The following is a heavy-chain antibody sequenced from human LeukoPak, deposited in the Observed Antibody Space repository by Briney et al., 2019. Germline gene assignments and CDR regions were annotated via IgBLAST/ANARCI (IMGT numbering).Heavy chain of an antibody. CDR1: GYTFTSYG. J-gene: IGHJ4*02. CDR2: ISAYNGNT. D-gene: IGHD3-10*01. Sequence: GASVKVSCKASGYTFTSYGISWVRQAPGQGLEWMGWISAYNGNTNYAQKLQGRVTMTTDTSTSTAYMELRSLRSDDTAVYYCARAGTDIYGSGSYTYYFDYWGQGTLVTVSS. CDR3: ARAGTDIYGSGSYTYYFDY. V-gene: IGHV1-18*01.